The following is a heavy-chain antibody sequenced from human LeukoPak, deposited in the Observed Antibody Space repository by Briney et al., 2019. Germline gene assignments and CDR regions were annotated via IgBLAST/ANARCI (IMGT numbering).Heavy chain of an antibody. D-gene: IGHD2/OR15-2a*01. CDR2: ISYDGSNK. J-gene: IGHJ4*02. Sequence: PGGSLRLSCAASGFPFSSYGMHWVRQAPGKGLEWVAVISYDGSNKYYADSVKGRFTISKDNAKNTVYLQMNSLRAEDTAVYYCVSFYETYWGRGTLVTVSS. CDR3: VSFYETY. CDR1: GFPFSSYG. V-gene: IGHV3-30*03.